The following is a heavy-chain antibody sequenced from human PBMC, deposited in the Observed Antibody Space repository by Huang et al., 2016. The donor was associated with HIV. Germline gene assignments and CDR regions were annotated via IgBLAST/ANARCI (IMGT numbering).Heavy chain of an antibody. CDR2: IYYSWNI. Sequence: QLQLQESGPGLVKPSETLSLTCTVSGSSISSSYYWGWIRQPPGKGLEWIGNIYYSWNISNNPSLRSRVTISVDTSKNHISLKVDSVTAADTAVYYCARPLTGTTALGYWGQGTLVTVSS. CDR3: ARPLTGTTALGY. J-gene: IGHJ4*02. D-gene: IGHD1-20*01. CDR1: GSSISSSYY. V-gene: IGHV4-39*01.